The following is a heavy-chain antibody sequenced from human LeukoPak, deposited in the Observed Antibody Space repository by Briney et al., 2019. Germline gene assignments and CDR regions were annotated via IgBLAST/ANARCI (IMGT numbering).Heavy chain of an antibody. CDR1: GGSIRGYY. CDR3: AVGATHYYMDV. J-gene: IGHJ6*03. D-gene: IGHD3-16*01. CDR2: IYYSGST. Sequence: PSETLSLTCTVSGGSIRGYYWSWVRQPPRKGLEWIAYIYYSGSTNYNPSLKSRVTISLDTSKNQFSLKLSSVTAADTAVYYCAVGATHYYMDVWGKGTTVTVSS. V-gene: IGHV4-59*08.